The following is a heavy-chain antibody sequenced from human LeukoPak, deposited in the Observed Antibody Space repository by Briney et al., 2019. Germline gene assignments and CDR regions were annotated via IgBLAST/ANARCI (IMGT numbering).Heavy chain of an antibody. CDR3: ARGRGYCSSTSCSPFDY. Sequence: SETLSLTCAVYGGSFSGYYWSWIRQPPGKGLEWIGEINHSGSTNYNPSLKSRVTISVDTSKNQFSLKLGSVTAADTAVYYCARGRGYCSSTSCSPFDYWGQGTLVTVSS. J-gene: IGHJ4*02. CDR2: INHSGST. D-gene: IGHD2-2*01. V-gene: IGHV4-34*01. CDR1: GGSFSGYY.